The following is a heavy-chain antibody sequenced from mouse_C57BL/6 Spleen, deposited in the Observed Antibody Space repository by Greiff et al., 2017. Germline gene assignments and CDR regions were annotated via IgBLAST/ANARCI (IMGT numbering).Heavy chain of an antibody. V-gene: IGHV5-15*01. CDR1: GFTFSDYG. CDR2: ISNLAYSI. Sequence: EVNLVESGGGLVQPGGSLKLSCAASGFTFSDYGMAWVRQAPRKGPEWVAFISNLAYSIYYADTVTGRFTISRENAKNTLYLEMSSLRSEDTAMYYCARDYYGSSLYAMDYWGQGTSVTVSS. CDR3: ARDYYGSSLYAMDY. D-gene: IGHD1-1*01. J-gene: IGHJ4*01.